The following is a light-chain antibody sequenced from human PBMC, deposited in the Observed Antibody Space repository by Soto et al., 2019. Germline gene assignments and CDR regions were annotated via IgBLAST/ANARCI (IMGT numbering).Light chain of an antibody. CDR1: SSDVGNYNL. CDR2: EVN. CDR3: CSNGGGSTPYV. V-gene: IGLV2-23*02. Sequence: QSALTQPASVSGSPGKSITLSCTGTSSDVGNYNLVSWYQQHPGKAPKLMIYEVNKRPSGVSNRFSGSKSGNTASLTISGLQAEDEADYYCCSNGGGSTPYVFGTGTKLTVL. J-gene: IGLJ1*01.